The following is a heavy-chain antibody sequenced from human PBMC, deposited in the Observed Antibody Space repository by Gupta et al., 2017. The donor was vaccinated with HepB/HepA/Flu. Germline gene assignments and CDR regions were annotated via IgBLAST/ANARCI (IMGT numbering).Heavy chain of an antibody. CDR3: AKKVHTTGGPNYFDP. J-gene: IGHJ5*02. D-gene: IGHD4/OR15-4a*01. V-gene: IGHV3-23*01. CDR1: GFTFSSYA. Sequence: EVQLLESGGDLVQPGGSLRLSCAASGFTFSSYAMTWVRQAPGKGLEWVSIIGTSGFISYANSVKGRFTIYRDNFKNMLYLQMDSLRDEDTAIYYCAKKVHTTGGPNYFDPWGQGTPVTVSS. CDR2: IGTSGFI.